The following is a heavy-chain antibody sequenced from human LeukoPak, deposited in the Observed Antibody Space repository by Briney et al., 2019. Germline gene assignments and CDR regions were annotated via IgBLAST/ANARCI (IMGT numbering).Heavy chain of an antibody. CDR2: IYSGGST. CDR1: GFTVSSNY. D-gene: IGHD5-12*01. CDR3: ARGGYSGYDYGFNWFDP. Sequence: GGSLRLSCAASGFTVSSNYMSWVRQAPWKRLEWVSVIYSGGSTYYADSVKGRFTISRDNSKNTLYLQMNSLRAEDTAVYYCARGGYSGYDYGFNWFDPWGQGTLVTVSS. V-gene: IGHV3-66*01. J-gene: IGHJ5*02.